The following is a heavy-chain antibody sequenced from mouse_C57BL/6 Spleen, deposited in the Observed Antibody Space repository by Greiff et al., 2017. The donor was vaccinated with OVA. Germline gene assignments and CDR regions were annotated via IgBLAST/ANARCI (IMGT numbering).Heavy chain of an antibody. CDR2: IDPETGGT. CDR1: GYTFTDYE. CDR3: TMGGTRYYAMDY. V-gene: IGHV1-15*01. Sequence: VQLQQSGAELVRPGASVTLSCKASGYTFTDYEMHWVKQTPVHGLEWIGAIDPETGGTAYNQKFKGKAILTADKSSSTAYMELRSLTSEDSAVDYCTMGGTRYYAMDYWGQGTSVTVSS. J-gene: IGHJ4*01. D-gene: IGHD4-1*01.